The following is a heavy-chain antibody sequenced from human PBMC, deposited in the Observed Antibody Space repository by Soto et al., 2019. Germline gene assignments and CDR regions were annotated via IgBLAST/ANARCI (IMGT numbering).Heavy chain of an antibody. CDR1: GFTFSSYS. V-gene: IGHV3-21*01. D-gene: IGHD3-10*01. Sequence: GGSLRLSCAASGFTFSSYSMNWVRQAPGKGLEWVSSISSSSSYIYYADSVKGRFTISRDNAKNSLYLQMNSLRAEDTAVYYCARVGGAGRDSFDYWGQGTLVTVSS. J-gene: IGHJ4*02. CDR3: ARVGGAGRDSFDY. CDR2: ISSSSSYI.